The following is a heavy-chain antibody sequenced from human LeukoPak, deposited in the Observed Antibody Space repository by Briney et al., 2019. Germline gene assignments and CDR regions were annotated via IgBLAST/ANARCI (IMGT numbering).Heavy chain of an antibody. CDR1: GGSFSGYY. Sequence: RSETLSLTCAVYGGSFSGYYWSWIRQPPGKGLEWIGEINHSGSTNYNPSLKSRVTISVDTSKNQFSLKLSSVTAADTAVYYCARGPPEDIAVVVAATGDAFDIWGQGTMVTVSS. CDR3: ARGPPEDIAVVVAATGDAFDI. J-gene: IGHJ3*02. V-gene: IGHV4-34*01. D-gene: IGHD2-15*01. CDR2: INHSGST.